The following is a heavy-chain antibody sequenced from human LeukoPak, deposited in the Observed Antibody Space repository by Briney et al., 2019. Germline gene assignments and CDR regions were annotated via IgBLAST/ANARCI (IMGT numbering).Heavy chain of an antibody. D-gene: IGHD3-22*01. CDR2: INHSGST. Sequence: SETLSLTCAVSGGSFSGYYWSWSRQPPGKGLEWIGEINHSGSTNYYPSPNSRVTMTVDTSKNQFSLKLSSVTLADTAVYYCARGRAHYYDSSGYYYRYYFDYWGQGTLVTVSS. V-gene: IGHV4-34*01. CDR1: GGSFSGYY. J-gene: IGHJ4*02. CDR3: ARGRAHYYDSSGYYYRYYFDY.